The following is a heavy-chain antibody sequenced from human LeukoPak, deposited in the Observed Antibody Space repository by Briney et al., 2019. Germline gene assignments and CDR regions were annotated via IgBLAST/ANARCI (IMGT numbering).Heavy chain of an antibody. CDR2: IKPDGSAQ. CDR3: AKDSLICEVVTQWGGMDG. J-gene: IGHJ6*02. V-gene: IGHV3-7*03. CDR1: GFTFSSNW. D-gene: IGHD3-3*01. Sequence: GGSLRLSCATSGFTFSSNWMSWVRHVPGRGLDWVANIKPDGSAQYYAASVKGRFTISRDHAKNSLYLQMDSLRAEDTALYYCAKDSLICEVVTQWGGMDGWGQGTTVTVSS.